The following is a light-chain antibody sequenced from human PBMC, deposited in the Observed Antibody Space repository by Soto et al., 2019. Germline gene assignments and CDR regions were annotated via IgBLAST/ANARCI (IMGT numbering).Light chain of an antibody. V-gene: IGLV2-11*01. Sequence: QSALTQPRSVSGSPGQSVTISCTGSSSDIGGSNYVSWYQQHPGKAPKLMIYDVNKRPSGVPDRFSGSKSGNTASLTISGLQAEDEADYYCCSYAGSYTSYVFGTGTKVTVL. CDR3: CSYAGSYTSYV. CDR2: DVN. J-gene: IGLJ1*01. CDR1: SSDIGGSNY.